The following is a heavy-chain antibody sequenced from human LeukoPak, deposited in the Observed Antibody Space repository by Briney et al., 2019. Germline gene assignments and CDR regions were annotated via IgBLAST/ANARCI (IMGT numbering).Heavy chain of an antibody. CDR3: ARAATHYYYYYGMDV. Sequence: SETLSLTCTVSGGSISSYYWSWIRQPPGKGLEWIGYIYYSGSTNHNPSLKSRVTISVDTSKNQFSLKLSSVTAADTAVYYCARAATHYYYYYGMDVWGQGTTVTVSS. CDR2: IYYSGST. V-gene: IGHV4-59*01. CDR1: GGSISSYY. J-gene: IGHJ6*02.